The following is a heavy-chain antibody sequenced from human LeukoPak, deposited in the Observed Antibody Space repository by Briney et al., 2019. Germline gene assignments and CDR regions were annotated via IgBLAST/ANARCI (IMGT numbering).Heavy chain of an antibody. Sequence: ASVKVSCKASGGTFSSYAISWVRQAPGQGLEWMGIINPSGGSTSYAQKFQGRVTMTRDTSTSTVYMELSSLRSEDTAVYYCARGSVNGDYGCCFQHWGQGTLVTVSS. D-gene: IGHD4-17*01. J-gene: IGHJ1*01. CDR3: ARGSVNGDYGCCFQH. V-gene: IGHV1-46*01. CDR1: GGTFSSYA. CDR2: INPSGGST.